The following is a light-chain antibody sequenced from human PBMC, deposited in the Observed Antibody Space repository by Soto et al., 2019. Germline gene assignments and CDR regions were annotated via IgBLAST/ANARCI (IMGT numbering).Light chain of an antibody. CDR1: SSDIGGYNY. CDR3: SPYAGTTSYV. Sequence: QSVLTQPPSASGSPEQSFTISCTGTSSDIGGYNYVSWYQQHQGKATELMIYEVSKRPSGVPDRFSGSKSGNKASMTFSGLQAEDEADYYCSPYAGTTSYVFGTGTKVTVL. J-gene: IGLJ1*01. CDR2: EVS. V-gene: IGLV2-8*01.